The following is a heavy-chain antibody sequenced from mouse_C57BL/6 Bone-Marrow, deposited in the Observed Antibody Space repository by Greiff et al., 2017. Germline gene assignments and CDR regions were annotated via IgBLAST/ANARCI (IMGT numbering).Heavy chain of an antibody. CDR1: GFTFSSYG. D-gene: IGHD2-1*01. Sequence: EVKLMESGGDLVKPGGSLKLSCAASGFTFSSYGMSWVRQTPDKRLEWVATISGGGSYTYYPDSVKGRFTISRDTAKNTLYLQMSSLKSEDTAMYYCARRRNYEDYWGQGTTLTVSS. CDR2: ISGGGSYT. J-gene: IGHJ2*01. V-gene: IGHV5-6*02. CDR3: ARRRNYEDY.